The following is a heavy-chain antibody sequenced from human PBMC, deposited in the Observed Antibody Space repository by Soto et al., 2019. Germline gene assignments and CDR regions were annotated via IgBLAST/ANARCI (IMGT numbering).Heavy chain of an antibody. CDR1: GYSVTSYW. Sequence: GQSLKISCKVSGYSVTSYWIGCVRQMPGKGLEWMGIIYPGDSDTRYSPSFQGQVTISADKSISTAYLQWSSLKASDTAMYYCARARYPGRGYYGMDVWGQGTTVTVSS. D-gene: IGHD2-15*01. CDR2: IYPGDSDT. CDR3: ARARYPGRGYYGMDV. J-gene: IGHJ6*02. V-gene: IGHV5-51*01.